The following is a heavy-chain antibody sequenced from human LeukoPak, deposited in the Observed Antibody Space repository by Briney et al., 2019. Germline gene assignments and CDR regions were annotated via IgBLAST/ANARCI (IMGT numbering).Heavy chain of an antibody. CDR1: GYTFTGYY. CDR2: INPNSGDT. J-gene: IGHJ1*01. V-gene: IGHV1-2*02. Sequence: ASVKVSCKASGYTFTGYYMHWVRQAPGQGLEWMGWINPNSGDTSYAQKFQGRVTMTRATSISTAYMELSRLRSDDTAVYYCAREDYDSSGEYFQHWGQGTLVTVSS. CDR3: AREDYDSSGEYFQH. D-gene: IGHD3-22*01.